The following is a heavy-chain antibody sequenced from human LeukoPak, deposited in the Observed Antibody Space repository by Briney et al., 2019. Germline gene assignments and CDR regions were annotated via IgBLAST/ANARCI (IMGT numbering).Heavy chain of an antibody. Sequence: GRSLRLSCAASGFTFSSYAMHWVRQAPGKGLEWVAVISYDGSNKYYADSVKGRFTISRDNSKNTLYLQMNSLRAEDTAVYYCARDYYDFWSGYYSYYYYCMDVWGQGTTVTVSS. CDR1: GFTFSSYA. V-gene: IGHV3-30-3*01. CDR2: ISYDGSNK. D-gene: IGHD3-3*01. J-gene: IGHJ6*02. CDR3: ARDYYDFWSGYYSYYYYCMDV.